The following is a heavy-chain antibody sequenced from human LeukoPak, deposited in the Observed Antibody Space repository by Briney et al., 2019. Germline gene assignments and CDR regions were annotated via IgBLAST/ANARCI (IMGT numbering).Heavy chain of an antibody. V-gene: IGHV6-1*01. Sequence: SQTLSLTCAISGDSVSSKSAAWNWLRQSPSRGLEWLGRTYYRSKWSSGYAESVKSRISINPDTSKNQFSLQLKSVTPEATAVYYGARSQTGGTLDHWGQGALVTVSS. J-gene: IGHJ4*02. CDR1: GDSVSSKSAA. CDR3: ARSQTGGTLDH. CDR2: TYYRSKWSS. D-gene: IGHD1-26*01.